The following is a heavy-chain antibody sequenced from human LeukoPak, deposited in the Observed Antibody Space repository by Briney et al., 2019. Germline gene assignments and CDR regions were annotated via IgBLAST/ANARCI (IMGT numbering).Heavy chain of an antibody. CDR1: GYTFTNYG. J-gene: IGHJ4*02. CDR3: ARAALRYMAPTPQPPLY. Sequence: ASVKVSCKASGYTFTNYGISWVRQAPGQGLEWMGWISAYNGNTNYAQKLQGRVTMTTDTSTTTAYIELRSLRSDDTAVYYCARAALRYMAPTPQPPLYWGQGTLVTVSS. D-gene: IGHD3-9*01. CDR2: ISAYNGNT. V-gene: IGHV1-18*01.